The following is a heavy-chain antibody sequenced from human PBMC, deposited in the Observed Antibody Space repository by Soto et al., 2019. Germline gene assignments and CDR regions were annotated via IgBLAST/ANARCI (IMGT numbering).Heavy chain of an antibody. Sequence: SETLSLTCTVTGGSMTSGDQYWTWIRHRPGEGLEWFGYINHRGSLYYNPSLKSRVSMSVDTSKNQFSLNLSSVTAADTAVYYCARELPQRQGRNMDVWGQGTPVTVYS. CDR2: INHRGSL. V-gene: IGHV4-31*03. D-gene: IGHD1-1*01. CDR1: GGSMTSGDQY. CDR3: ARELPQRQGRNMDV. J-gene: IGHJ6*02.